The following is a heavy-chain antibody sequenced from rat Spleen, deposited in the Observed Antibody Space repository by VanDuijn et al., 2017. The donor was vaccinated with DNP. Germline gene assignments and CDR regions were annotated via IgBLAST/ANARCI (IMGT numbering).Heavy chain of an antibody. J-gene: IGHJ2*01. CDR2: ISDDGGFT. V-gene: IGHV5-25*01. Sequence: EVQLVESGGGLVQPGRSMKLSCAASGFTFSNYDMAWVRQAPTRGLEWVASISDDGGFTYYRDSVKGRFTISRDNAKSTLYFQMDSLRYEDTATYYCASADYWGQGVMVTVSS. CDR1: GFTFSNYD. CDR3: ASADY.